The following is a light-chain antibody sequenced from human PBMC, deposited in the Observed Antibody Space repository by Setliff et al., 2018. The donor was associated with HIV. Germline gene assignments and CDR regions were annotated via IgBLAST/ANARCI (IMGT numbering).Light chain of an antibody. J-gene: IGLJ1*01. V-gene: IGLV2-8*01. CDR1: TSDIGGYNY. CDR2: EVS. Sequence: QSALTQPPSASESPGQSVTISCTGTTSDIGGYNYVSWYQQHPGKAPKLMIYEVSKRPSGVPDRFSGSKSGNTASLTVSGLQAEDEADYYCSSYAGSNNYVFGIGTKV. CDR3: SSYAGSNNYV.